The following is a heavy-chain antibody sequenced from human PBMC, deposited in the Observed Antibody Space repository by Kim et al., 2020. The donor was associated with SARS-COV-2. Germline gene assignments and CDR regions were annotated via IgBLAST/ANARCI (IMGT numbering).Heavy chain of an antibody. CDR2: INPNSGGT. V-gene: IGHV1-2*02. J-gene: IGHJ6*02. D-gene: IGHD2-2*02. Sequence: ASVKVSCKASGYTFTGYYMHWVRQAPGQGLEWMGWINPNSGGTNYAQKFQGRVTMTRDTSISTAYMELSRLRSDDTAVYYCARGDGYCSSTSCYTFYYYYGMDVWGQGTTVTVSS. CDR3: ARGDGYCSSTSCYTFYYYYGMDV. CDR1: GYTFTGYY.